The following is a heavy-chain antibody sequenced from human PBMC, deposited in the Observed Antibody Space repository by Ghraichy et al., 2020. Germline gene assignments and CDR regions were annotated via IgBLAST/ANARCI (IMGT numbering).Heavy chain of an antibody. Sequence: SETPSLTCTVSGGSISGYNNYWGWVRQPPGKGLEWIGAIYYRGNTYYTPSLQSRVTMSVDTSRNQFFLNLTSVTAADTGVYFCARRPRMSPVTTKDWGQGTLVTVSS. V-gene: IGHV4-39*01. D-gene: IGHD4-17*01. J-gene: IGHJ4*02. CDR1: GGSISGYNNY. CDR3: ARRPRMSPVTTKD. CDR2: IYYRGNT.